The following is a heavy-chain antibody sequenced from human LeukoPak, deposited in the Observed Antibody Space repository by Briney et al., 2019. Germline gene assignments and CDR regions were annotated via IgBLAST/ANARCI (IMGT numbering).Heavy chain of an antibody. Sequence: ASVTVSCKASGYTFTGYYMHWVRQAPGQGLEWMGWINPNSGGTNYAQKFQGWVTMTRDTSISTAYMELSRLRSDDTAVYYCAVGELFTHSFDYWGQGTLVTVSS. V-gene: IGHV1-2*04. CDR3: AVGELFTHSFDY. CDR1: GYTFTGYY. D-gene: IGHD3-10*01. J-gene: IGHJ4*02. CDR2: INPNSGGT.